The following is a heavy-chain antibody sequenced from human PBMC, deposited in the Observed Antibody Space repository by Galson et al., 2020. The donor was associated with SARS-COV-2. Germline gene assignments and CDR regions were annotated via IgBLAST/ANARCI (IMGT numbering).Heavy chain of an antibody. J-gene: IGHJ4*02. Sequence: GASLKISCAASGFSFSRYPMHWVRQAPGKGLEWVAVMSNDGTNAYYADSVKGRFTISRDNSKNTLYLQMNSLRAEDTAVYYCARDLEEWELLFPFDYWGQGTLLTVSS. CDR2: MSNDGTNA. CDR3: ARDLEEWELLFPFDY. D-gene: IGHD1-26*01. V-gene: IGHV3-30*07. CDR1: GFSFSRYP.